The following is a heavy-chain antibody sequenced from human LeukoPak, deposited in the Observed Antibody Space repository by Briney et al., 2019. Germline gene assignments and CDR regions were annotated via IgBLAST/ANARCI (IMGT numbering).Heavy chain of an antibody. CDR3: ASYYGSGSPFDY. J-gene: IGHJ4*02. Sequence: GASVKVSCKASGYTFTSYYMHWVRQAPGQGLEWMGIINPSGGSTSYAQKFQGRVTMTRDMSTSTVYMELSSLRSEDTAVYYCASYYGSGSPFDYWGQGTLVTVSS. CDR2: INPSGGST. D-gene: IGHD3-10*01. CDR1: GYTFTSYY. V-gene: IGHV1-46*01.